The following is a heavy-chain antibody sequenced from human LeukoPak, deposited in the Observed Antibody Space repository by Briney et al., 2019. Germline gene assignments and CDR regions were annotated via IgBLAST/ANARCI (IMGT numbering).Heavy chain of an antibody. CDR2: IGGNGGNT. Sequence: GGSLRLSCAASGFTSDGYAMHWVRQAPGKGLEWVSLIGGNGGNTKYADSVKGRFTISRDNSKHSLYLQMNSPRTEDTALYYCVKDIGSAWSFDYWGQGTLVTVSS. D-gene: IGHD6-19*01. V-gene: IGHV3-43*02. CDR3: VKDIGSAWSFDY. CDR1: GFTSDGYA. J-gene: IGHJ4*02.